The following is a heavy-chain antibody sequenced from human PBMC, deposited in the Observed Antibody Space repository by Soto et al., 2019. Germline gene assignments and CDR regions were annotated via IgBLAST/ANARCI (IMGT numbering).Heavy chain of an antibody. CDR2: ISAYNGNT. Sequence: QVQLVQSGAEVKKPGASVKVSCKASGYTFTSYGISWVRQAPGQGLEWMGWISAYNGNTKYAQKLQGRVTMTTDTSTSTAYMELRSLRSDDTAVYYCARVVPAAMAKYNWFDPWGQGTLVTVSS. J-gene: IGHJ5*02. CDR1: GYTFTSYG. V-gene: IGHV1-18*01. D-gene: IGHD2-2*01. CDR3: ARVVPAAMAKYNWFDP.